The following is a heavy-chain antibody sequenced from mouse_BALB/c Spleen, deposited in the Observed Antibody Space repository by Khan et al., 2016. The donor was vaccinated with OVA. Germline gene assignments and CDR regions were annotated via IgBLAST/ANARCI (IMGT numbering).Heavy chain of an antibody. V-gene: IGHV1S136*01. CDR1: GYTFTSYV. Sequence: VQLQQSGPELVKPGASVKMSCKASGYTFTSYVMHWVKQKPGQGLEWIGYINPYNDGTKYNEKFKGKATLTSDKSSGTSCMELSSLTAEDSAVYFCARITYYGNPYSIDYWGQGTSVTVSS. CDR2: INPYNDGT. J-gene: IGHJ4*01. CDR3: ARITYYGNPYSIDY. D-gene: IGHD2-10*01.